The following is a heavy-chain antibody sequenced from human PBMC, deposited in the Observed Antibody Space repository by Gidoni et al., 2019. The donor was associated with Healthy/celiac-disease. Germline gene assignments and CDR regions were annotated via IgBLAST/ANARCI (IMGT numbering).Heavy chain of an antibody. J-gene: IGHJ4*02. CDR2: ISGSGGST. D-gene: IGHD3-3*01. V-gene: IGHV3-23*01. Sequence: ELQLLESGGGLVQPGGSLRLSCAASGFPFSSYAMSWVRQAPGHGLEWGSAISGSGGSTYYADSVKGRFTISRDNSKNTLYLQMNSLRAEDTAVYYCAKDLTIFGVVISLYFDYWGQGTLVTVSS. CDR3: AKDLTIFGVVISLYFDY. CDR1: GFPFSSYA.